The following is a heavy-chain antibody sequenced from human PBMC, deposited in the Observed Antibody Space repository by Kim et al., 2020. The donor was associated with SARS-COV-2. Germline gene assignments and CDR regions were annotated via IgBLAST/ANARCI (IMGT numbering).Heavy chain of an antibody. CDR3: AKDPGTITFGGVIVIGAFDY. V-gene: IGHV3-23*01. Sequence: GGSLRLSCAASGFTFSSYAMSWVRQAPGKGLEWVSAISGSGGSTYYADSVKVRFTISRDNSKNTLYLQMNSLRAEDTAVYYCAKDPGTITFGGVIVIGAFDYWGQGTLVTVSS. J-gene: IGHJ4*02. CDR1: GFTFSSYA. D-gene: IGHD3-16*02. CDR2: ISGSGGST.